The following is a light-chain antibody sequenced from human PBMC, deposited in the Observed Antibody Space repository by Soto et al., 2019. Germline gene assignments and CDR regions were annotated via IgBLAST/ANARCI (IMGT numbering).Light chain of an antibody. CDR1: QSVSTK. CDR2: GAS. J-gene: IGKJ4*01. CDR3: QQYHDWPPLT. Sequence: IVMTQSPATLSVSPGERATLSCRASQSVSTKLAWYQQKPGQAPRLLIYGASTMATGIPARFSGSGSGTEFTLTIISRQYEEVAVYFYQQYHDWPPLTFGGGTKVEIK. V-gene: IGKV3D-15*01.